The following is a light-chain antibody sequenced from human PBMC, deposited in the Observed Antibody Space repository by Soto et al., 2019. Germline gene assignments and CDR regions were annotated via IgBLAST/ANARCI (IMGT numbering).Light chain of an antibody. CDR2: EVV. CDR1: SSDVGRYDY. V-gene: IGLV2-8*01. Sequence: QSALTQPPSASGSPGQSVTFSCTGTSSDVGRYDYVSWYQQHPGKAPKVMIYEVVKRPSGVPDRFSGSKSGNTASLTVSGLQAEDEADYYCSSYAGSNNWGVFGGGTKLTVL. J-gene: IGLJ2*01. CDR3: SSYAGSNNWGV.